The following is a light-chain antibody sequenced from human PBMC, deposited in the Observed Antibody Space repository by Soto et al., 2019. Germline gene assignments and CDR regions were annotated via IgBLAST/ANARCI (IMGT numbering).Light chain of an antibody. Sequence: DSQMTQSPSTRSAFVGDRVTITCRAKQSISTWLAWYQQKPGKAPKLLIYDASSLESGVPSRFSGSGSGTEFTLTISSLQPDDFATYYCQQYNSYSRAFGQGTKVDIK. J-gene: IGKJ1*01. CDR1: QSISTW. CDR3: QQYNSYSRA. CDR2: DAS. V-gene: IGKV1-5*01.